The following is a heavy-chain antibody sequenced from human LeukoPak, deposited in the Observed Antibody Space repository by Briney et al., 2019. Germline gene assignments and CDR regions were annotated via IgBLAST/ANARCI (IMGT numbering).Heavy chain of an antibody. V-gene: IGHV4-4*07. CDR2: IYTSGST. J-gene: IGHJ6*03. CDR3: ARVDMSYYYYYMDV. D-gene: IGHD2-15*01. Sequence: PSETLSLTCTVSGGSISSYYWSWIRQPAGKGLEWIGRIYTSGSTNYNPSLKSRVTMSVDTSKNQFSLKLSSVTAADTAVYYCARVDMSYYYYYMDVWGKGTTVTVSS. CDR1: GGSISSYY.